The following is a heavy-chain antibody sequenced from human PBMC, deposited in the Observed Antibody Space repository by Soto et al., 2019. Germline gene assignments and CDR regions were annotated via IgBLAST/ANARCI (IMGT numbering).Heavy chain of an antibody. V-gene: IGHV3-74*01. CDR2: INSDGGDT. CDR1: GFTFTTYW. CDR3: ASTITMVRGHGMDV. Sequence: EVQLVESGGGLVQPGGSLRLSCAASGFTFTTYWMHWVRQTPGKGLVWVSRINSDGGDTSYADSVKGRFTISRDNAKNTLYLQMNSLRAEDTAVYYWASTITMVRGHGMDVWGQGTTVTVSS. J-gene: IGHJ6*02. D-gene: IGHD3-10*01.